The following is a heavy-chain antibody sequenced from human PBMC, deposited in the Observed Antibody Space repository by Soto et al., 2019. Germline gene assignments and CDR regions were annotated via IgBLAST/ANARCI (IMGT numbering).Heavy chain of an antibody. CDR3: ARDREQLGRSFDY. CDR1: GGSISSGDYY. J-gene: IGHJ4*02. V-gene: IGHV4-30-4*01. D-gene: IGHD6-6*01. Sequence: QVQLQESGPGLVKPSQTLSLTCTVSGGSISSGDYYWSWIRQPPGTGLEWIGYIYYSGSTYYNPSLKSRVTISVDTSKNQFSLKLSSVTAADTAVYYCARDREQLGRSFDYWGQGTLVTVSS. CDR2: IYYSGST.